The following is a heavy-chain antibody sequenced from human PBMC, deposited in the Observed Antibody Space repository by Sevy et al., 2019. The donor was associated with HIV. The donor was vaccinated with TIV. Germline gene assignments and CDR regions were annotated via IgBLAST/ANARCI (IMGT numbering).Heavy chain of an antibody. CDR1: GDSISSGNHW. CDR3: ARDGIRRDYYHGMDV. D-gene: IGHD3-10*01. V-gene: IGHV4-61*02. Sequence: SETLSLTCTVSGDSISSGNHWWSWIRQPAGKGLEWIGRVYSSGRTMYNSSLKSRVTMSVDTSKNQFSLMLSSLIAAETAIYYCARDGIRRDYYHGMDVWGQGTTVTVSS. CDR2: VYSSGRT. J-gene: IGHJ6*02.